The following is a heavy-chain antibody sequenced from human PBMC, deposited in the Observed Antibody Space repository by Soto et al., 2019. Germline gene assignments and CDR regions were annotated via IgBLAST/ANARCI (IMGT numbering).Heavy chain of an antibody. Sequence: GGSLRLSCAASGFTFSNFAVHWVRQAPGKGLEWVAVISYDGSNKYYADSVKGRFTISRDNSNSALYLQMNSLRGEDTALYYCARSLAVAGSGPDYWGQGALVTVSS. V-gene: IGHV3-30-3*01. CDR3: ARSLAVAGSGPDY. CDR1: GFTFSNFA. D-gene: IGHD6-19*01. CDR2: ISYDGSNK. J-gene: IGHJ4*02.